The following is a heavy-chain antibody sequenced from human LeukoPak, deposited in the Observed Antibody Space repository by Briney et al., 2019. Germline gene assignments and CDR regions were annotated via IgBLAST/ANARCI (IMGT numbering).Heavy chain of an antibody. D-gene: IGHD1-7*01. V-gene: IGHV4-34*01. CDR1: GGSFSGYY. CDR2: INHSGST. CDR3: ARVLRGNYVPYYSCYFDF. Sequence: SETLTLTCAGYGGSFSGYYRSWIRQPPGKGLEWIGEINHSGSTNYNPSLKSRVTISVETSINQFSLKLSSVTAADTAVYYCARVLRGNYVPYYSCYFDFWGQGTPVTVSS. J-gene: IGHJ4*03.